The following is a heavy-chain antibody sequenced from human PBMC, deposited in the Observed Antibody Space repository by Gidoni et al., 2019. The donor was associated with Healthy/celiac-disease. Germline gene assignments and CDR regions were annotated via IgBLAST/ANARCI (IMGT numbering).Heavy chain of an antibody. CDR1: GFTFSSYA. CDR3: ATNPDLITIFGVVSAAFDI. V-gene: IGHV3-23*01. Sequence: EVQLLESGGGLVQPGGSLRLSCAASGFTFSSYAMSWVRQAPGKGLEWVSAISGSGGSTYYADSVKGRFTISRDNSKNTLYLQMNSLRAEDTAVYYCATNPDLITIFGVVSAAFDIWGQGTMVTVSS. D-gene: IGHD3-3*01. CDR2: ISGSGGST. J-gene: IGHJ3*02.